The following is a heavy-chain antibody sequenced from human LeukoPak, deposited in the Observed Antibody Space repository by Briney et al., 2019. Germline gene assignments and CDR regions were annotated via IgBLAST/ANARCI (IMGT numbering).Heavy chain of an antibody. D-gene: IGHD5-12*01. CDR1: GFAFREYG. CDR2: IKQDGSEK. J-gene: IGHJ4*02. CDR3: ARDELGLDY. Sequence: GGSLRLSCTASGFAFREYGISWVRQAPGKGLEWVANIKQDGSEKYYVDSVKGRFTISRDNAKNSLYLQMNSLRAEDTAVYYCARDELGLDYWGQGTLVTVSS. V-gene: IGHV3-7*01.